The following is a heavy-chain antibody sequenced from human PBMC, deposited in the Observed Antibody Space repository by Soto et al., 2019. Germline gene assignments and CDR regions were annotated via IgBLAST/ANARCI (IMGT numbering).Heavy chain of an antibody. V-gene: IGHV2-5*01. CDR2: IYWNDDK. J-gene: IGHJ3*02. CDR3: ARGLASLPVFAFDI. D-gene: IGHD3-3*02. CDR1: GISLTTSGVG. Sequence: QITVKGSGPTLVKPTQPLTLTCSLSGISLTTSGVGVGWIRQPPGKALEWLALIYWNDDKHYMPSLKSRLTITKDTSKNQAVLTMTNMDPVDTGTYFCARGLASLPVFAFDIWDQGTMVTVSS.